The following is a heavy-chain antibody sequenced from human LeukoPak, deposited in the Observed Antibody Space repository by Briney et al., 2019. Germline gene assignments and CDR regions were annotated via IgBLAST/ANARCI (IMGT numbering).Heavy chain of an antibody. J-gene: IGHJ6*02. CDR1: GFTFSSYA. CDR3: AKAVAGINYYYGMDV. Sequence: GGSLRLSCAASGFTFSSYAMSWVRQAPGKGLEWVSAISGSGGSTYYADSVKGRFTISRDNSKNTLYLQMNSLRAEDTAVYYCAKAVAGINYYYGMDVWGQGTTVTVSS. V-gene: IGHV3-23*01. D-gene: IGHD6-19*01. CDR2: ISGSGGST.